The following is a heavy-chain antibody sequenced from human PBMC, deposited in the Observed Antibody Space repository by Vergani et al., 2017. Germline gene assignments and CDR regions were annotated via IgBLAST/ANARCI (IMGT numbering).Heavy chain of an antibody. CDR1: GYTFTSYG. J-gene: IGHJ3*02. CDR3: ARDATFGI. V-gene: IGHV1-2*02. CDR2: INPNSGDT. Sequence: QVQLVQSGAEVKKPGASVKVSCKASGYTFTSYGISWVRQAPGQGLEWMGWINPNSGDTNYAQKFQGRVTMTTDTSISTAYMELSRLRSDDTAVYYCARDATFGIWGQGTMVTVSS.